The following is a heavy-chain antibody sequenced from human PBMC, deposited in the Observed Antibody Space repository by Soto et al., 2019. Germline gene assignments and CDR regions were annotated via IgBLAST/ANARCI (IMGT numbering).Heavy chain of an antibody. V-gene: IGHV4-61*01. J-gene: IGHJ5*02. CDR1: GGSVSSGSYY. CDR3: VRDYLLTGFDP. CDR2: VYYSGST. Sequence: PSETLSLTCTVSGGSVSSGSYYWSWIRQPPGKGLEWIGYVYYSGSTNYNPSLESRVTISIDASKNQFSLKMKSVTAADTAVYYCVRDYLLTGFDPWGQGALVTVSS. D-gene: IGHD3-9*01.